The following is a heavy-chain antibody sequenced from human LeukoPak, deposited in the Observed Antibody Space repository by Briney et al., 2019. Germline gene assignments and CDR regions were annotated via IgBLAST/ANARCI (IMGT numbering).Heavy chain of an antibody. J-gene: IGHJ5*02. V-gene: IGHV4-59*08. CDR3: ARRNPARWFDP. CDR2: IYPSGGT. CDR1: GASMSNYY. Sequence: SETLSLTCTVSGASMSNYYWSWIRQPPGKGLECIGFIYPSGGTNYNPSLRSRVTISIDTSRNQFSLDLISVTAADTAVYYCARRNPARWFDPWGQGTLVTVSS.